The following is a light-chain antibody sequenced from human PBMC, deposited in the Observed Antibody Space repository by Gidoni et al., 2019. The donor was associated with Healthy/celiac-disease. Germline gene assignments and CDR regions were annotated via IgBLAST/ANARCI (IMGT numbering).Light chain of an antibody. J-gene: IGKJ1*01. CDR2: GAS. CDR1: QIVSSSY. V-gene: IGKV3-20*01. Sequence: IVLTQSPGTLSLSPGERATLSCRASQIVSSSYLAWYQQKPGQAPRLLIYGASSRATGIPDRFSGSGSGTDFTLTISRLEPEDFAVYYCQQYGSSRWTFGQGTKVEIK. CDR3: QQYGSSRWT.